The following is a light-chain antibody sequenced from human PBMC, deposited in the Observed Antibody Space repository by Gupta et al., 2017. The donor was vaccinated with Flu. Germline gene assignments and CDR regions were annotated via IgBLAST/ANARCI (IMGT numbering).Light chain of an antibody. V-gene: IGLV3-19*01. Sequence: SSELTQDPAVSVALGQTVRITCQGDTLRAYYATWYQQKPGQAPILVIYGKNYRPSGIPDRFSGSRSGNTASLTITGAQAEDEADYYCNSRDISGNHWVFGRRTKVTVL. CDR1: TLRAYY. CDR3: NSRDISGNHWV. J-gene: IGLJ3*02. CDR2: GKN.